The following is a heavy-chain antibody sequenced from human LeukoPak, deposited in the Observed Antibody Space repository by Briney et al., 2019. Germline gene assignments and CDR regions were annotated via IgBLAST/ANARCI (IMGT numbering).Heavy chain of an antibody. V-gene: IGHV1-18*01. CDR3: ARDMGSSSRHMPPDV. CDR2: ISAYNGNT. D-gene: IGHD6-6*01. CDR1: GYTFTSYG. Sequence: ASVKVSCKASGYTFTSYGFSWGRHAPGQGLEWMGGISAYNGNTNYAQKLQGRVTMTTGTSTSTAYMELRSLRSDDTAVYYCARDMGSSSRHMPPDVSGKGATGTVSS. J-gene: IGHJ6*04.